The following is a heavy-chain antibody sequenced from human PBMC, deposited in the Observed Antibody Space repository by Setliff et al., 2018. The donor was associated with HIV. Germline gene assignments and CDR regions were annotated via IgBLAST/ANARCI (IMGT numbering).Heavy chain of an antibody. CDR3: ARPSLGIGGGSKFDS. V-gene: IGHV4-39*01. CDR2: VHFSGTT. Sequence: SETLSLTCSVSGGSMRSTTYYWGWVRQPPGKGLEWIGNVHFSGTTYYNPPLKSRVTISADPSQNQFSLRLISVTAADAAMYYCARPSLGIGGGSKFDSWGQGTLVTVSS. J-gene: IGHJ4*02. D-gene: IGHD3-3*01. CDR1: GGSMRSTTYY.